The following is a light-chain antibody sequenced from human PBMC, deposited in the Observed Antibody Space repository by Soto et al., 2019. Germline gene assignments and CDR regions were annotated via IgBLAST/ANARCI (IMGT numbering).Light chain of an antibody. CDR1: SSDVGGYNY. V-gene: IGLV2-14*03. CDR3: SSYTTSSTYV. Sequence: SVLTQPASVSGSPGESITISCPGTSSDVGGYNYVSWYQQHPGKAPKLMIYDVSNRPSGVSNRFSGFKSGNTASLTISGLHAEDEADYYCSSYTTSSTYVFGTGTKVTVL. J-gene: IGLJ1*01. CDR2: DVS.